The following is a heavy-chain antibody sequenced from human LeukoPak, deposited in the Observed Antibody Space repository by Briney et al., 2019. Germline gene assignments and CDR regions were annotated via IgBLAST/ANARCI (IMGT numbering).Heavy chain of an antibody. CDR3: ARRLPRILIVKRSRGYMDV. CDR1: GGSFSGYY. V-gene: IGHV4-34*01. Sequence: PSETLSLTCAVYGGSFSGYYWSWIRQPPGKGLEWIGEINHSGSTNYNPSLKSRVTISVDTSKNQFSLKLSSVTAADTAVYYCARRLPRILIVKRSRGYMDVWGKGTTVTVSS. J-gene: IGHJ6*03. CDR2: INHSGST. D-gene: IGHD1-26*01.